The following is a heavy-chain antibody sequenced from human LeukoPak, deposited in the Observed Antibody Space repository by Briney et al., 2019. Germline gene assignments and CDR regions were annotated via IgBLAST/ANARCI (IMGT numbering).Heavy chain of an antibody. CDR3: AKDIGYSSSSGIDY. Sequence: PGGSLRLSCAASGFTFSSYGMHWVCQAPGKGLEWVAVISYDGSNKYYADSVKGRFTISRDNSRNTLYLQMNSLRAEDTAVYYCAKDIGYSSSSGIDYWGQGTLVTVSS. D-gene: IGHD6-6*01. V-gene: IGHV3-30*18. CDR1: GFTFSSYG. J-gene: IGHJ4*02. CDR2: ISYDGSNK.